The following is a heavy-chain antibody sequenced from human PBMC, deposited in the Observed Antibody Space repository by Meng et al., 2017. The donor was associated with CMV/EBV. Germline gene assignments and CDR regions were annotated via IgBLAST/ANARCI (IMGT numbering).Heavy chain of an antibody. Sequence: ASVKVSCKASGYTFSNYYMHWVRQAPGQGLEWMGVINPTGGNTNYAQKFQGRVTITTDESTSTAYMELSSLRSEDTAVYYCARESGGYCSSTSCPIDYWGQGTLVTVSS. D-gene: IGHD2-2*01. V-gene: IGHV1-46*01. CDR3: ARESGGYCSSTSCPIDY. J-gene: IGHJ4*02. CDR1: GYTFSNYY. CDR2: INPTGGNT.